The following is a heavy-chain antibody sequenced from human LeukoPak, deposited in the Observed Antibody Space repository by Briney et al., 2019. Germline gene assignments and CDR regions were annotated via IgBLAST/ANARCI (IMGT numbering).Heavy chain of an antibody. CDR3: ARVSGYCSSTSCYFDY. D-gene: IGHD2-2*01. CDR2: INWNGGST. V-gene: IGHV3-20*01. CDR1: GFTFSSYA. J-gene: IGHJ4*02. Sequence: GGSLRLSCAASGFTFSSYAMSWVRQAPGKGLEWVSGINWNGGSTGYADSVKGRFTISRDNAKNSLYLQMNSLRAEDTALYHCARVSGYCSSTSCYFDYWGQGTLVTVSS.